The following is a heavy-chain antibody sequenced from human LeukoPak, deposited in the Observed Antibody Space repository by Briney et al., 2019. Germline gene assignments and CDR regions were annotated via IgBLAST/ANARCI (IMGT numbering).Heavy chain of an antibody. CDR2: INPNSGGT. Sequence: ASVTVSCKASGYTFTGYYMHWVRQAPGQGLEWMGWINPNSGGTNYAQKFQGWVTMTRDTSISTAYMELSRLRSDDTAVYYCARVTTRGVINYFDYWGQGTLVTVSS. V-gene: IGHV1-2*04. J-gene: IGHJ4*02. D-gene: IGHD3-10*01. CDR3: ARVTTRGVINYFDY. CDR1: GYTFTGYY.